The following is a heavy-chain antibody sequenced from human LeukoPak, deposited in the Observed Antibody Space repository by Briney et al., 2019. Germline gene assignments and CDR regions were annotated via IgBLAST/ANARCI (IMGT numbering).Heavy chain of an antibody. CDR1: GFTFSSYA. D-gene: IGHD6-13*01. J-gene: IGHJ3*02. V-gene: IGHV3-23*01. CDR2: ISGSGGST. CDR3: AKDKYSSSWNAFDI. Sequence: PGGSLRPSCAASGFTFSSYAMSWVRQAPGKGLEWVSAISGSGGSTYYADSVKGRFAISRDNSKNTLYLQMNSLRAEDTAVYYCAKDKYSSSWNAFDIWGQGTMVTVSS.